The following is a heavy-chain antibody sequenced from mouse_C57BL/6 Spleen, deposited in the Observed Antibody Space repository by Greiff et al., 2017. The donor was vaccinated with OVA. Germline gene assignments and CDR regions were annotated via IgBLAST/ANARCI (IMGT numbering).Heavy chain of an antibody. CDR3: ARPPSLYGSSYDGMYY. V-gene: IGHV1-76*01. CDR2: IYPGSGNT. J-gene: IGHJ4*01. Sequence: VQLVESGAELVRPGASVKLSCKASGSTFTDYYINWVKQRPGQGLEWIARIYPGSGNTYYNEKFKGKATLTAEKSSSTAYMQLSSLTSEDSAVYFCARPPSLYGSSYDGMYYWGQGTSVTVSS. CDR1: GSTFTDYY. D-gene: IGHD1-1*01.